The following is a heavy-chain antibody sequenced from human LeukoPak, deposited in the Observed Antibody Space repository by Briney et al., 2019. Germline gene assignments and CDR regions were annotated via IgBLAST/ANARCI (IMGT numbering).Heavy chain of an antibody. CDR3: ANLCSSTSCHDY. CDR2: ISWNSGSI. CDR1: GFTFDDYA. V-gene: IGHV3-9*01. D-gene: IGHD2-2*01. J-gene: IGHJ4*02. Sequence: GGSLRLSCAASGFTFDDYAMHWVRQAPGKGLEWVSGISWNSGSIGYADSVKGRFTISRDNAKNSLYLQMNRLRAEDTALYYCANLCSSTSCHDYWGQGTLVTVSS.